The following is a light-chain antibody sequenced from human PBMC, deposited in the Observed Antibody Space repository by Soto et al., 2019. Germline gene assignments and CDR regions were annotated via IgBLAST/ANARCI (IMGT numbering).Light chain of an antibody. V-gene: IGKV1-39*01. CDR2: AAS. Sequence: DIQLTQSPSLLSASIGDRVTITCRASHDISSYLNWYQQKPGKAPKLLIYAASSLQSGVPSRFSGSGSGTDFTLTISSLQPEDFATYYCQQSYSTPWTFGQGTKVDIK. J-gene: IGKJ1*01. CDR1: HDISSY. CDR3: QQSYSTPWT.